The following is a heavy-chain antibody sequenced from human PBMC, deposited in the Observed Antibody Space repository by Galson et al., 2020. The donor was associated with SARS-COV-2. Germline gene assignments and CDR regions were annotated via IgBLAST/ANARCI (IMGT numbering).Heavy chain of an antibody. CDR1: GGSISSYY. D-gene: IGHD6-13*01. V-gene: IGHV4-4*07. CDR2: IYTSGST. Sequence: SETLSLTCTVSGGSISSYYWSWIRQPAGKGLEWIGRIYTSGSTNYNPSLKSRVTMSVDTSKNQFSLKLSSVTAADTAVYYCARDIKILAAAGTSFYYYYGMDVWGQGTTVTVSS. CDR3: ARDIKILAAAGTSFYYYYGMDV. J-gene: IGHJ6*02.